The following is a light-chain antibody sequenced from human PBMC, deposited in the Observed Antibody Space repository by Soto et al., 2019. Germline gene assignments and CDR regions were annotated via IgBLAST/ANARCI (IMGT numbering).Light chain of an antibody. CDR3: QQYNNWPRT. CDR1: QSVSTS. Sequence: EIVMTHSPATLSVSPGERATLSCRASQSVSTSLAWYQQKPGQAPRLLIYGVSTRAPGLPGRFSGSGSGTEFTLTISSLQSEDLAVYYCQQYNNWPRTFGGGTKVDIK. J-gene: IGKJ4*02. CDR2: GVS. V-gene: IGKV3-15*01.